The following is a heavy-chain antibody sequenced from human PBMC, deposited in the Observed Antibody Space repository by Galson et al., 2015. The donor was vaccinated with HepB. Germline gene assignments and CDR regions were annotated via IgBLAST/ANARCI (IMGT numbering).Heavy chain of an antibody. J-gene: IGHJ5*02. D-gene: IGHD5-24*01. CDR2: IYYSGST. CDR1: GGSISSGDYY. V-gene: IGHV4-31*03. Sequence: LSLTCTVSGGSISSGDYYWTWVRQLPGKGLEWIGYIYYSGSTYYNPSLRSRLTISVDTSKNQFSLKLSSVTAADTAVYHCARSDGYNGFDPWGQGTLVTVSS. CDR3: ARSDGYNGFDP.